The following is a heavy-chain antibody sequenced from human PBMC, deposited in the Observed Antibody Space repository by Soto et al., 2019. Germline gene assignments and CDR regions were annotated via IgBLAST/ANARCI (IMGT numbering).Heavy chain of an antibody. V-gene: IGHV5-51*01. CDR2: IYPGDSDT. CDR3: ARHSTQITMRVVVKSGAFDI. Sequence: GESLKISCKGSGYSFTSYWIGWVRQMPGKGLEWMGIIYPGDSDTRYSPSFQGQVTISADKSISTAYLQWSSLKASDTAMYYCARHSTQITMRVVVKSGAFDIWGQGKMVSVSS. CDR1: GYSFTSYW. J-gene: IGHJ3*02. D-gene: IGHD3-22*01.